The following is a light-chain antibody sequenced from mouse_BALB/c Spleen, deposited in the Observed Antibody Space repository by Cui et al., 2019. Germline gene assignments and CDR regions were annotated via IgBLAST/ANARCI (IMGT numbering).Light chain of an antibody. CDR3: YHYHRSPFT. CDR1: SSVSSGY. J-gene: IGKJ4*01. V-gene: IGKV4-74*01. Sequence: QIVLTQSPAIMSASLGERATMTCTASSSVSSGYLHWYQQKPGSSPKLWIYSTSNLASGVPVRFSGSGSGTSYSLTISSMEAEDAATYYCYHYHRSPFTFGSGTKLEIK. CDR2: STS.